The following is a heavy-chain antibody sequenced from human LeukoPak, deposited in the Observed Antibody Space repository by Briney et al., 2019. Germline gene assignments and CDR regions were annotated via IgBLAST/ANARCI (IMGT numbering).Heavy chain of an antibody. D-gene: IGHD5-12*01. CDR3: TTEFGYSGDDTHY. CDR2: IKSKDDFETT. J-gene: IGHJ4*02. V-gene: IGHV3-15*01. Sequence: GGSLRLSCVASGFTFPQAWMTWVRQAPGKGLEWVGRIKSKDDFETTDYITPVRGRFTISRDDSKHTLYLQMDSLKVEDTAVYYCTTEFGYSGDDTHYWGQGTRVTVSS. CDR1: GFTFPQAW.